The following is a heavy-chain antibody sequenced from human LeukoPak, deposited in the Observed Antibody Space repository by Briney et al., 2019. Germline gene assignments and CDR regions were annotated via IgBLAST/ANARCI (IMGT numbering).Heavy chain of an antibody. CDR3: ARRDRAVNAFDI. CDR2: IYYSRST. D-gene: IGHD6-19*01. CDR1: GGSISSSSYY. Sequence: PSETLSLTCAVSGGSISSSSYYWGWIRQPPGKGLEWIGSIYYSRSTYYNPSLKSRVTISVDTSKNQFSLKLSSVTAADTAVYCCARRDRAVNAFDIWGQGTMVTVSS. V-gene: IGHV4-39*01. J-gene: IGHJ3*02.